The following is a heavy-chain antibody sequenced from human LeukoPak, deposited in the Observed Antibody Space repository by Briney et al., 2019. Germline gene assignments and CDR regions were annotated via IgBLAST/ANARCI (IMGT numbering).Heavy chain of an antibody. Sequence: GGSLRLSCAASGFTVSNYWMHWVRQAPGKGLVWVSRINSDGSSTRYADSVKGRFTISRDNAKNTLYLRMNSLRAEDTAVYYCGRELDWLPTLDYWGQGTLVTVSS. V-gene: IGHV3-74*01. D-gene: IGHD3-9*01. CDR3: GRELDWLPTLDY. CDR1: GFTVSNYW. J-gene: IGHJ4*02. CDR2: INSDGSST.